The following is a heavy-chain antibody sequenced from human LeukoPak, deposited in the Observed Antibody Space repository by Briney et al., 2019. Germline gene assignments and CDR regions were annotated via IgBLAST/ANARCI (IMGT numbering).Heavy chain of an antibody. CDR2: ISSSSSYI. Sequence: PGGSLRLSCAASGFTFSSYSMNWVRQAPGKGLEWVSSISSSSSYIYYADSVKGRFTISRDNAKNSLYLQMNSLRAEDTAVYYCAREGLLWFGIDYWGQGTLVTVSS. J-gene: IGHJ4*02. V-gene: IGHV3-21*04. D-gene: IGHD3-10*01. CDR3: AREGLLWFGIDY. CDR1: GFTFSSYS.